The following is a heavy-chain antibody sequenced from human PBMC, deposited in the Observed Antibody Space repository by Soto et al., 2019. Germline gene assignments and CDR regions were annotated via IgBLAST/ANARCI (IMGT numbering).Heavy chain of an antibody. J-gene: IGHJ6*02. Sequence: SQILSLTCAVYGGSFSGYYWSWLRQPHAKGLEWIGEINHSGSTNYYPSLKIRVTISVDTSKNQFSLKLSSVTAADTAVYYCARQGEQSYYYYGMDVWGQGTTVTVSS. V-gene: IGHV4-34*01. CDR3: ARQGEQSYYYYGMDV. CDR2: INHSGST. CDR1: GGSFSGYY.